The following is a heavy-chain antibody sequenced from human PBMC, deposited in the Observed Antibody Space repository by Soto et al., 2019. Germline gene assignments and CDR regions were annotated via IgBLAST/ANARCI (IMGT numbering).Heavy chain of an antibody. D-gene: IGHD6-19*01. V-gene: IGHV3-48*01. CDR2: IGSSSTPI. CDR3: ARDLSADQWLENWFDP. J-gene: IGHJ5*02. Sequence: GGSLRLSCAASGFIFSTNAMNWVRQAPGKGLEWVSYIGSSSTPIYYADSVKGRFTISRDNAKNSLYLQMNSLRAEDTAVYYCARDLSADQWLENWFDPWGQGTLVTVSS. CDR1: GFIFSTNA.